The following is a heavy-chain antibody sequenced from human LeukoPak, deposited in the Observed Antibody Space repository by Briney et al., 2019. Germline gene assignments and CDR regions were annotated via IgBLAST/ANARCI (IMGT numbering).Heavy chain of an antibody. Sequence: VASVKVSCKASGYTFTSYAMHWVRQAPGQRLEWMGWINAGNGNTKYSQKFQGRVTITRDTSASTAYMELSSLRSEDTAVYYCARENDYGDYSDWFDPWGQGTLVTVSS. J-gene: IGHJ5*02. CDR3: ARENDYGDYSDWFDP. D-gene: IGHD4-17*01. V-gene: IGHV1-3*01. CDR1: GYTFTSYA. CDR2: INAGNGNT.